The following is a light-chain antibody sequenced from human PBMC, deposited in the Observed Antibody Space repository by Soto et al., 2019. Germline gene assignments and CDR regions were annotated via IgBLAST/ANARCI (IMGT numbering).Light chain of an antibody. CDR3: SSYASSITSVL. V-gene: IGLV2-14*01. Sequence: QSALTQPASVSGSPGQSITISCTGTSSDVGGYNYVSWYQQHPGNAPKLIIYDVSDRPSGVSDRFSGSKSGNTASLTISGLQAEDEADYFCSSYASSITSVLFGGGTQLTVL. CDR1: SSDVGGYNY. J-gene: IGLJ2*01. CDR2: DVS.